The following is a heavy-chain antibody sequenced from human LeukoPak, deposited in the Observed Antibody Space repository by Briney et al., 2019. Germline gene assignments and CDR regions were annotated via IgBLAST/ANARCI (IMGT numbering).Heavy chain of an antibody. D-gene: IGHD3-9*01. CDR3: ARGVSVLRYFDWLSGDAFDI. CDR1: GFTFDDYG. Sequence: PRGSLRLSCAASGFTFDDYGMSWVRQAPGKGLEWVSGINWNGGSTGYADSVKGRFTISRDNAMNSLYLQMNSLRAEDTALYYCARGVSVLRYFDWLSGDAFDIWGQGTMVTVSS. CDR2: INWNGGST. V-gene: IGHV3-20*04. J-gene: IGHJ3*02.